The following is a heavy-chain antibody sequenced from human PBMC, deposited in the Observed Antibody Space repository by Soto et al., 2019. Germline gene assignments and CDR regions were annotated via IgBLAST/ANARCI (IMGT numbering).Heavy chain of an antibody. CDR1: GGAFSSYT. V-gene: IGHV1-69*13. Sequence: SVKVSCKASGGAFSSYTISWVRQAPGQGLEWMGGIIPIFGTANYAQKFQGRVTITADESTSTAYMELSSLRSEDTAVYYCARARERAVAGLYFDYWGQGTLVTVSS. J-gene: IGHJ4*02. D-gene: IGHD6-19*01. CDR3: ARARERAVAGLYFDY. CDR2: IIPIFGTA.